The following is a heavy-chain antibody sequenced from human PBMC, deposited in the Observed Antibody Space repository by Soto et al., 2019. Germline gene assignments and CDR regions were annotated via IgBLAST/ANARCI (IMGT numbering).Heavy chain of an antibody. CDR3: ARGLSGITIFGVVPGYYYYGMDV. V-gene: IGHV1-2*04. Sequence: QVQLVQSGAEVKKPGASVKVSCKASGYTFTGYYMHWVRQAPGQGLEWMGWINPNSGGTNYAQKFQGWVTMTRDTSISTAYMELSRLRSDDTAVYYCARGLSGITIFGVVPGYYYYGMDVWGQGTTVTVSS. CDR2: INPNSGGT. J-gene: IGHJ6*02. D-gene: IGHD3-3*01. CDR1: GYTFTGYY.